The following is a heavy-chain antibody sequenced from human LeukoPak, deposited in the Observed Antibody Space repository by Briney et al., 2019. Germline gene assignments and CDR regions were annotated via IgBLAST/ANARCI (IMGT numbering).Heavy chain of an antibody. D-gene: IGHD2-8*01. CDR3: ARDFGVYVYYYMDV. CDR2: INHSGNT. CDR1: GGSFSGYY. J-gene: IGHJ6*03. V-gene: IGHV4-34*01. Sequence: SETLSLTCAVYGGSFSGYYWSWIRQPPGKGLEWIGEINHSGNTNYNPSLKSRVTISVDTSKNQFSLKLSSVTAADTAVYYCARDFGVYVYYYMDVWGTGTTVTVYS.